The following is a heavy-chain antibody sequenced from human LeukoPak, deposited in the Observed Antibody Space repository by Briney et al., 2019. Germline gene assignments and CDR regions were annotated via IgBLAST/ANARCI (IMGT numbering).Heavy chain of an antibody. D-gene: IGHD4-17*01. Sequence: SQTLSLTCTVSGGSISSGDYYWSWIRQPPGKGLEWIGYIYYSGSTYYNPSLKSRVTISVDTSKNQFSLKLSSVTAADTAVYYCARGGSGYGDYLIYFDYWGQGTLVTVSS. J-gene: IGHJ4*02. CDR3: ARGGSGYGDYLIYFDY. V-gene: IGHV4-30-4*01. CDR1: GGSISSGDYY. CDR2: IYYSGST.